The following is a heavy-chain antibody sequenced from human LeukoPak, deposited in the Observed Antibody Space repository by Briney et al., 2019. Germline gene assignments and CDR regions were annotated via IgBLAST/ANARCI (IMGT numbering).Heavy chain of an antibody. CDR1: GFTFSSYA. Sequence: PGGSLRLSCAASGFTFSSYAMHWVRQAPGKGLEWVAVISYDGSNKYYADSVKGRFTISRDNPKNTLYLQMNSLRAEDTAVYYCASTLGGGSYRYWGQGTLVTVSS. CDR2: ISYDGSNK. V-gene: IGHV3-30*04. CDR3: ASTLGGGSYRY. D-gene: IGHD1-26*01. J-gene: IGHJ4*02.